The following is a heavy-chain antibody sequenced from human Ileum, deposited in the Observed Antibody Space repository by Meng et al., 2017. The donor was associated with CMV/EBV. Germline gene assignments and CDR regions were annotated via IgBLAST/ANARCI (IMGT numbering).Heavy chain of an antibody. CDR1: GYTFSSYD. CDR3: ARHYRNWFDP. Sequence: KVACKASGYTFSSYDINWVRQATGQGLEWMGWMNPNSGNTGYAQKFQGRVTITRNTSISTAYMELSSLRSEDTAVYYCARHYRNWFDPWGQGTLVTVSS. D-gene: IGHD3-10*01. CDR2: MNPNSGNT. V-gene: IGHV1-8*03. J-gene: IGHJ5*02.